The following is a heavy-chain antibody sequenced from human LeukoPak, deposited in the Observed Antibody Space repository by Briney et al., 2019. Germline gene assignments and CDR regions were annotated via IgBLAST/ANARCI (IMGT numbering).Heavy chain of an antibody. V-gene: IGHV4-39*01. J-gene: IGHJ4*02. CDR1: GGSISSSSYY. CDR2: IYYSGST. D-gene: IGHD3/OR15-3a*01. CDR3: ARHVPNTAGLLDY. Sequence: PSETLSLTCTVSGGSISSSSYYWGWIRQPPGKGLEWIGSIYYSGSTYYNPSLKSRVTISVDTSKNQFSLKLSSVTAADTAVYYCARHVPNTAGLLDYWGQGTLVTVSS.